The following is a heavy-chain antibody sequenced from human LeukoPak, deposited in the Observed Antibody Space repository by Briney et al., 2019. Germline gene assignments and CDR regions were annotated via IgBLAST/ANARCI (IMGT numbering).Heavy chain of an antibody. J-gene: IGHJ4*02. D-gene: IGHD1-7*01. Sequence: GGSLRLSCAASGFTFSNYWMSWVRQAPGKGLQWVANIKQDGSEKYYVDSVRGRFTISRDNAKKSLYLQMNSLRAEDTAVYYCARDDDWNYEDYWGQGTLVTVSS. CDR1: GFTFSNYW. V-gene: IGHV3-7*01. CDR3: ARDDDWNYEDY. CDR2: IKQDGSEK.